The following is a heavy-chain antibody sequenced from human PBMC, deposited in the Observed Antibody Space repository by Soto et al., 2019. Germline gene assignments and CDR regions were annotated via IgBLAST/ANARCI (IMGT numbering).Heavy chain of an antibody. Sequence: QVQLVQSGAEVKKPGASVKVSCKASGYTFTSYDINWVRQATGQGLEWMGWMNPNSGNTGYAQKFQGRVTRTRNTSIRTDYMELSSLRSEVTAGDYCARSRGSNYYCGMDVWGQGTTVTVSS. CDR2: MNPNSGNT. CDR3: ARSRGSNYYCGMDV. J-gene: IGHJ6*02. V-gene: IGHV1-8*01. CDR1: GYTFTSYD.